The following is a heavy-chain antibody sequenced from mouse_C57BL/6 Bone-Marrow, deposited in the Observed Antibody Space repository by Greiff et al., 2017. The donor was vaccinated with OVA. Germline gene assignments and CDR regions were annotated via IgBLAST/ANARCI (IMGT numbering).Heavy chain of an antibody. D-gene: IGHD2-5*01. V-gene: IGHV6-3*01. CDR3: TVPFYYSNYPAWFAY. Sequence: EVKLVESGGGLVQPGGSMKLSCVASGFTFSNYWMNWVRQSPEKGLEWVAQIRLKSDNYATHYAESVKGRFTISRDDSKSSVYLQMNNLRAEDTGIYYCTVPFYYSNYPAWFAYWGQGTLVTVSA. CDR1: GFTFSNYW. CDR2: IRLKSDNYAT. J-gene: IGHJ3*01.